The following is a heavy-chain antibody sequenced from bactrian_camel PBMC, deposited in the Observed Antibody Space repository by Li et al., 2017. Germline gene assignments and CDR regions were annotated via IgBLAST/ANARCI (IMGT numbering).Heavy chain of an antibody. D-gene: IGHD1*01. CDR3: VEDGAPDGETPRYDY. CDR1: GFTFSSYW. CDR2: IHTGGGRS. Sequence: HVQLVESGGGSVQAGGSLKLSCAASGFTFSSYWMSWVRQAPGKGLEWVSDIHTGGGRSYYADSVKGRFTISRDNAKNTLYPQLNSLKTEDTAMYYCVEDGAPDGETPRYDYWGQGTQVTVS. J-gene: IGHJ4*01. V-gene: IGHV3S1*01.